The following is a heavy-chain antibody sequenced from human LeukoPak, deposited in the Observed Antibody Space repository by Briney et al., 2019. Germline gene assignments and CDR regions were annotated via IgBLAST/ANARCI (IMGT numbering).Heavy chain of an antibody. Sequence: ASVKVSCKASGYTFTSYGISWVRQAPGQGLEWLGWINPKSGGTRYAQKFQGRVTMTRDTSISTVYMELSSLNSQDTAVYYCARDEIQAGGTFPAKDWGQGTLVIVSS. CDR1: GYTFTSYG. CDR3: ARDEIQAGGTFPAKD. V-gene: IGHV1-2*02. J-gene: IGHJ4*02. D-gene: IGHD1-26*01. CDR2: INPKSGGT.